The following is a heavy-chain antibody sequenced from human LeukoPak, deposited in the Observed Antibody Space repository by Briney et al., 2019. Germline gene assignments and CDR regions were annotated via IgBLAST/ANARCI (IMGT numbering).Heavy chain of an antibody. V-gene: IGHV4-31*03. J-gene: IGHJ5*02. D-gene: IGHD1-14*01. CDR2: IFYTGAT. Sequence: SQTLSLTCTVSGGSITSGGYYWSWIRQYPGKGLEWIGYIFYTGATHYNPSLKSRVFIPMDMSKNQFSLKLSSVTAADTAVYYCARAGPPAETEEVGFDPWGQGTLVTVSS. CDR1: GGSITSGGYY. CDR3: ARAGPPAETEEVGFDP.